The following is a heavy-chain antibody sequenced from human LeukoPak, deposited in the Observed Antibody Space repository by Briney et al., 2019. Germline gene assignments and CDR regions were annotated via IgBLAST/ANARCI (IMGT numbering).Heavy chain of an antibody. D-gene: IGHD3-9*01. CDR1: GYTFTSYG. CDR2: ISAYNGST. V-gene: IGHV1-18*04. Sequence: WASVKVSCKASGYTFTSYGISWVRQAPGQGLEWMGWISAYNGSTNYAQKLQGRVTMTTDTSTSTAYMELRSLRSDDTAVYYCARDYDILTGYYTESYWGQGTLVTVSS. J-gene: IGHJ4*02. CDR3: ARDYDILTGYYTESY.